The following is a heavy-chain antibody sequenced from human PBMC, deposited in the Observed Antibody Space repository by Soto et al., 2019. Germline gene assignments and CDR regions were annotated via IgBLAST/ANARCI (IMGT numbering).Heavy chain of an antibody. V-gene: IGHV3-21*06. D-gene: IGHD6-25*01. Sequence: GGSLRLSCAASGFTLRTYTMNWVRQAPGKGLEWVSSISISSSDTYYADSVRGRFTISRDNSKNALYLQMSSLRADDTAVYFCVRGMTALFGGQGTLVTVYS. CDR1: GFTLRTYT. CDR3: VRGMTALF. J-gene: IGHJ4*01. CDR2: ISISSSDT.